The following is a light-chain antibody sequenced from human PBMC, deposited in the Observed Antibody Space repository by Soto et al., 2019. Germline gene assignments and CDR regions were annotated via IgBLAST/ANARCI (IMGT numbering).Light chain of an antibody. CDR3: TTYEINTRFLYV. CDR1: NSDVVAYNY. Sequence: HSVLNQPPSASGSPGQSVTISRTGTNSDVVAYNYVSWYQQLPGKAPKLIIYEVSKRPSGVPDRFSGSKSGNTASLTVSGLQAEDEVYYYSTTYEINTRFLYVFRPVTKDNVL. J-gene: IGLJ1*01. V-gene: IGLV2-8*01. CDR2: EVS.